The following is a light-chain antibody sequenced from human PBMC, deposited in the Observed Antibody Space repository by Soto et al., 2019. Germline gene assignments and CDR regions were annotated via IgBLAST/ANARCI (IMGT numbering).Light chain of an antibody. CDR2: GVS. J-gene: IGLJ2*01. CDR3: SSYTSSSTLV. V-gene: IGLV2-14*01. Sequence: QSALTQPASVSGSPGQSITISCTGTSSDVGGHNTVSWYQKHPDKAPQLLIFGVSLRPSAISTRFSGSKSGNTASLTISGLQAEDEADYFCSSYTSSSTLVFGGGTQLTVL. CDR1: SSDVGGHNT.